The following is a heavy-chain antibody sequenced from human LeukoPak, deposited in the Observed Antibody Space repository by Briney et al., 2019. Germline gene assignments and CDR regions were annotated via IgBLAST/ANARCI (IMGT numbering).Heavy chain of an antibody. J-gene: IGHJ4*02. V-gene: IGHV3-30*02. D-gene: IGHD6-19*01. CDR1: GFTFSSYA. CDR2: IRYDGNNE. CDR3: AKDQGSGWYEDYFDY. Sequence: PGGSLRLSCATSGFTFSSYAMHWVRQAPGKGLEWVAFIRYDGNNEYYRDSVKGRFTVSRDNPKNTLHLQMNSLRTEDTALYYCAKDQGSGWYEDYFDYWGQGTLVTVSS.